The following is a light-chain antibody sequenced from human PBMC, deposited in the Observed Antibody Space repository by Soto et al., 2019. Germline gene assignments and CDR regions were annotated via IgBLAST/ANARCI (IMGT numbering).Light chain of an antibody. CDR1: QSISSW. CDR3: QQYNDKWT. J-gene: IGKJ1*01. Sequence: DIQMTQSPSTLSASVGDRVTITCRASQSISSWLAWYQQKPGTAPKLLIYKASTLQSGVPSRFSGSGSGTEFTLTISSLQPDDSPTYYCQQYNDKWTFGQGTKVEIK. V-gene: IGKV1-5*03. CDR2: KAS.